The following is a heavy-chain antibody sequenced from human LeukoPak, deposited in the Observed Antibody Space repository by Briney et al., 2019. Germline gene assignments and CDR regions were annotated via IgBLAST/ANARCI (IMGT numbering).Heavy chain of an antibody. V-gene: IGHV3-23*01. J-gene: IGHJ4*02. CDR3: AKKGSREFDY. CDR2: ISVSSGNT. D-gene: IGHD6-13*01. CDR1: GFTFAGQA. Sequence: GGSLRPSCAASGFTFAGQAMSWVRQAPGKGLEWVSGISVSSGNTHYADSAKGRFTISRDTSKNTVYLQMNSLRVDDTAVYYCAKKGSREFDYWGQGTLVTVSS.